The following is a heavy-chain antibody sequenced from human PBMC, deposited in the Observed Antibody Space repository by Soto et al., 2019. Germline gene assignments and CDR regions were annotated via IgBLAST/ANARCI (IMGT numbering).Heavy chain of an antibody. J-gene: IGHJ6*02. V-gene: IGHV1-69*13. CDR2: IIPIFGTA. Sequence: SVKVSCKASGGTFSSYAISWVRQAPGQGLEWMGGIIPIFGTANYAQKFQGRVTITADESTSTAYMELSSLRSEDTAVYYCARTEHRNYYYYYYYGMDVWGQGTTVTVSS. CDR3: ARTEHRNYYYYYYYGMDV. CDR1: GGTFSSYA. D-gene: IGHD1-7*01.